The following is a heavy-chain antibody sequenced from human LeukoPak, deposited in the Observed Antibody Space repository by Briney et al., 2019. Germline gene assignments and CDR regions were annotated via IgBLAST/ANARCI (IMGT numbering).Heavy chain of an antibody. J-gene: IGHJ6*02. Sequence: GGSLRLSCAASGFSFSSYRMHWVRQAPGKGLEWVSGISWNSGSIGYADSVKGRFTIPRDNAKNSLYLQMNSLRAEDTALYYCAKDRSGWYADYYYGMDVWGQGTTVTVSS. CDR2: ISWNSGSI. V-gene: IGHV3-9*01. CDR1: GFSFSSYR. D-gene: IGHD6-19*01. CDR3: AKDRSGWYADYYYGMDV.